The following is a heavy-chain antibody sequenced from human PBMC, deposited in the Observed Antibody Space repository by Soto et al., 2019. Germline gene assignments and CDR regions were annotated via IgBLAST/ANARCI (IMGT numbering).Heavy chain of an antibody. J-gene: IGHJ6*02. Sequence: ASETLSLTCTVSGGSISSYYWSWIRQPPGKGLEWIGYIYYSGSTNYNPSLKSRVTISVDTSKNQFSLKLSSVTAADTAVYYCARSSSYYDILTGYRNPYYYYGMDVWGQGTTVTVSS. D-gene: IGHD3-9*01. CDR1: GGSISSYY. CDR2: IYYSGST. CDR3: ARSSSYYDILTGYRNPYYYYGMDV. V-gene: IGHV4-59*01.